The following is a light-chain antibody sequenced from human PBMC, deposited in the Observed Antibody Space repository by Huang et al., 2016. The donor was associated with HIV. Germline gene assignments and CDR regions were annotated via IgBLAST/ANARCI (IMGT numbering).Light chain of an antibody. CDR1: QSVSSY. Sequence: PGERATLSCRASQSVSSYLAWYQQKPGQAPRLLIYDASNRATGIPARFSGSGSGTDFTLTISSLEPEDFAVYYCQQRSNWPPLTFGGGTKVEIK. J-gene: IGKJ4*01. CDR2: DAS. CDR3: QQRSNWPPLT. V-gene: IGKV3-11*01.